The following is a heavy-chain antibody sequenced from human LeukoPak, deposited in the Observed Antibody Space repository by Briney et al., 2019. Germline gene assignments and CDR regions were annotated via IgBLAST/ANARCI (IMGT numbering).Heavy chain of an antibody. CDR1: GYTFTSYG. CDR2: ISAYNGNT. D-gene: IGHD1-26*01. Sequence: ASVKVSCKASGYTFTSYGISWVRQAPGQGLEWMGWISAYNGNTNYAQKLQGRVTMTTDTSTSTAYMELRSLRSDDTAVYYCARVLGKDYYYYYMDVRGKGTTVTVSS. J-gene: IGHJ6*03. CDR3: ARVLGKDYYYYYMDV. V-gene: IGHV1-18*01.